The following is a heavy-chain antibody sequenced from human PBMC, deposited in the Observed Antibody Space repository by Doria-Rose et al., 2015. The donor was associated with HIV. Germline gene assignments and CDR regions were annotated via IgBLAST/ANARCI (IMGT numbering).Heavy chain of an antibody. CDR1: GSSISTTNYY. J-gene: IGHJ1*01. V-gene: IGHV4-39*07. D-gene: IGHD2-15*01. CDR2: IYYSGST. CDR3: AGLVGRGFKYFHY. Sequence: TLSLTCSVSGSSISTTNYYWAWIRQPPGKGLEWIGTIYYSGSTYYNVSLKSRLSMSVDTSKNQFSLKLISVTAADTAIYYCAGLVGRGFKYFHYWGQGTLVTVSS.